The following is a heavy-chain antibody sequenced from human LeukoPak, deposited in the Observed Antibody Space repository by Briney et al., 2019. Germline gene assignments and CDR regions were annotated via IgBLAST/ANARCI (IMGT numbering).Heavy chain of an antibody. Sequence: SETLSLTCTVSGYSISSGSSWCGSRQSPGKGGGGVATIYFSGRTNYNPSLKSRVTTSTDTSKNHTSLKLTSVTAAAPAVSYCARVRELVGDGPQGPDDAFDIWGQGTMVT. CDR1: GYSISSGSS. V-gene: IGHV4-38-2*02. CDR2: IYFSGRT. J-gene: IGHJ3*02. CDR3: ARVRELVGDGPQGPDDAFDI. D-gene: IGHD1-26*01.